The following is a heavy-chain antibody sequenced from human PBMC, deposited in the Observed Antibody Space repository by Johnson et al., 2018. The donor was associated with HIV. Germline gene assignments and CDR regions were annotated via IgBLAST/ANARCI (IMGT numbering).Heavy chain of an antibody. Sequence: EVQLVESGGGLVQPGGSLRLSCAASGFTFSDHYMDWVRQAPGKGLEWVGRTRNKANSYTTEYAASVKGRFTISRDTSENTLYLQMNSLKTEDTALYYCTTKPYSSSWYGAFDIWGQGTMVTVSS. CDR3: TTKPYSSSWYGAFDI. CDR1: GFTFSDHY. D-gene: IGHD6-13*01. CDR2: TRNKANSYTT. J-gene: IGHJ3*02. V-gene: IGHV3-72*01.